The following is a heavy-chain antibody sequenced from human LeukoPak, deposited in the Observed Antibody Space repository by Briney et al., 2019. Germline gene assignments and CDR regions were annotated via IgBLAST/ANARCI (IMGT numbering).Heavy chain of an antibody. J-gene: IGHJ4*02. CDR2: ISGSGGST. Sequence: EGSLRLSCAASGFTFSSYAMSWVRQAPGKGLEWVSAISGSGGSTYYADSVKGRFTISRDNSKNTPYLQMNSLRAEDTAVYYCARRDSYLDYWGQGTLVTVSS. V-gene: IGHV3-23*01. CDR1: GFTFSSYA. CDR3: ARRDSYLDY.